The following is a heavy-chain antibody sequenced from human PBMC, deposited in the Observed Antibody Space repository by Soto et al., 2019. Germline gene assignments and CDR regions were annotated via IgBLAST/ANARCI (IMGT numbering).Heavy chain of an antibody. CDR3: AKDPPPGVVAAHGHAFDI. CDR2: ISYDGSNK. CDR1: GFTFSSYG. D-gene: IGHD2-15*01. V-gene: IGHV3-30*18. J-gene: IGHJ3*02. Sequence: GGSLRLSCAASGFTFSSYGMHWVRQAPGKGLEWVAVISYDGSNKYYADSVKGRFTISRDNSKNTLYLQMNSLRAEDTAVYYCAKDPPPGVVAAHGHAFDIWGQGTMVTVSS.